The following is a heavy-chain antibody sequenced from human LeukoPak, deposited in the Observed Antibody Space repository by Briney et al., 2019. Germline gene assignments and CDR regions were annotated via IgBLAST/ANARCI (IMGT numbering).Heavy chain of an antibody. CDR2: ISHDGSNK. CDR1: GFTFSNYG. CDR3: AKDQDVAAAGTWGSIDY. D-gene: IGHD6-13*01. J-gene: IGHJ4*02. Sequence: PGGSLRLSCAASGFTFSNYGMLWVRQAPGKGLEWVAVISHDGSNKYYADSVKGRFTISRDNSKNTLYVQMNSLRAEDTAVYYCAKDQDVAAAGTWGSIDYWGQGTLVTVSS. V-gene: IGHV3-30*18.